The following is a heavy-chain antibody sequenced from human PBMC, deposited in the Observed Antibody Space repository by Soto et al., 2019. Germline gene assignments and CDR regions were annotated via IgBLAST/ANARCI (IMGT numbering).Heavy chain of an antibody. J-gene: IGHJ4*02. V-gene: IGHV3-33*01. CDR1: GFTFSSYG. D-gene: IGHD3-3*01. CDR2: IWYDGSNK. CDR3: ARDAVYYDFWSGYYLDY. Sequence: GGSLRLSCAASGFTFSSYGMHWVRQAPGKGLEWVAVIWYDGSNKYYADSVKGRFTISRDNSKNTLYLQMNSLRAEDTAVYYCARDAVYYDFWSGYYLDYWGQGTLVTVSS.